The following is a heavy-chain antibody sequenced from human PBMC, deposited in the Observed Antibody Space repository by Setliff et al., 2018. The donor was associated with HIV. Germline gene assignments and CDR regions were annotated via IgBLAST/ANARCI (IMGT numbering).Heavy chain of an antibody. D-gene: IGHD1-20*01. J-gene: IGHJ5*02. CDR2: IYTSGST. CDR3: ATGRRYGLFNP. V-gene: IGHV4-61*02. Sequence: SETLSLTCTVSGGSISSGSYYWSWIRQPAGKGLEWIGRIYTSGSTNYNPSLKSRITISIDTSKSQFSLNLNSVTAADTAVYYCATGRRYGLFNPWGQGTLVTVSS. CDR1: GGSISSGSYY.